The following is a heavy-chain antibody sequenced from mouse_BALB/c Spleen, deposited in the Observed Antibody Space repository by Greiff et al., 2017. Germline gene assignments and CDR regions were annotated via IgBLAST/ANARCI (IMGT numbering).Heavy chain of an antibody. CDR2: ISYSGST. Sequence: EVQLQESGPSLVKPSQTLSLTCSVTGDSITSGYWNWIRKFPGNKLEYMGYISYSGSTYYNPSLKSRISITRDTSKNQYYLQLNSVTTEDTATYYCARLGASITSFAYWGQGTLVTVSA. CDR1: GDSITSGY. V-gene: IGHV3-8*02. D-gene: IGHD1-2*01. J-gene: IGHJ3*01. CDR3: ARLGASITSFAY.